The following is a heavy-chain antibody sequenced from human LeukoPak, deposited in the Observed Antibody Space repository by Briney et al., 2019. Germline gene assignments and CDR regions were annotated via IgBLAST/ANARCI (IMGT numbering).Heavy chain of an antibody. CDR2: IGISSVNT. D-gene: IGHD2-2*01. CDR1: GFTFSSYS. Sequence: GGSLRPSCAASGFTFSSYSMNWVRQAPGKGLEWISYIGISSVNTKYADSVKGRFTISGDKAKNSVYLQMNSVRVEDTAVYYCARDTKYAFDNWGQGTLVTVSS. CDR3: ARDTKYAFDN. V-gene: IGHV3-21*05. J-gene: IGHJ4*02.